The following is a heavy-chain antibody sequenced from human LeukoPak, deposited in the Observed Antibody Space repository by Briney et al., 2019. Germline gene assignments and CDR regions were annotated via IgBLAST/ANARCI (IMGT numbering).Heavy chain of an antibody. CDR2: IKTDGSLT. V-gene: IGHV3-7*01. CDR1: GFTFSSYW. CDR3: AKDGTSPLRYFDWLPAYFDY. J-gene: IGHJ4*02. D-gene: IGHD3-9*01. Sequence: GGSLRLSCVASGFTFSSYWMTWVRQAPGKGLEWVANIKTDGSLTYYVDSVKGRFAISRDNSKNTLYLQMNSLRAEDTAVYYCAKDGTSPLRYFDWLPAYFDYWGQGTLVTVSS.